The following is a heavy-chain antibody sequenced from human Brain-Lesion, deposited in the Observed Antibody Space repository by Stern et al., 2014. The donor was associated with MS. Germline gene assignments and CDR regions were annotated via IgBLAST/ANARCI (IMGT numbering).Heavy chain of an antibody. CDR3: ARAFSDYHDSTPGY. V-gene: IGHV4-59*01. CDR2: INYRRNP. CDR1: YDSISSYY. J-gene: IGHJ4*02. Sequence: QVQLQESGQGLVKPSETLSLTCTVSYDSISSYYWTWLRQPPGKGLEWIGYINYRRNPNYNPALKSRVTISVDTSKNQFSLKLTSVTAADTAVYYCARAFSDYHDSTPGYWGQGTLVTVSS. D-gene: IGHD3-22*01.